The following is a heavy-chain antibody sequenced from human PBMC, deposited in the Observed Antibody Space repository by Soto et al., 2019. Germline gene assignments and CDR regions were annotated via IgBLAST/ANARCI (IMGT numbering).Heavy chain of an antibody. CDR3: ASLLPTLYSSGYYSDPFDI. V-gene: IGHV4-34*01. CDR1: GGSFSGYY. Sequence: QVQLQQWGAGLLKPSETLSLTCAVYGGSFSGYYWSWIRQPPGKGLEWIGEINHSGSTNYNPSLKSRVTISVDTSKNQFSLKLSSVTAADTALYYCASLLPTLYSSGYYSDPFDIWGQGTMVTVSS. D-gene: IGHD3-22*01. J-gene: IGHJ3*02. CDR2: INHSGST.